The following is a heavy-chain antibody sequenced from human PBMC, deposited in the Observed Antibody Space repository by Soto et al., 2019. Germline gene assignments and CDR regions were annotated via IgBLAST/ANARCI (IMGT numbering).Heavy chain of an antibody. V-gene: IGHV4-30-2*01. J-gene: IGHJ4*02. D-gene: IGHD5-12*01. CDR2: IYHSGST. Sequence: QLQLQESGSGLVKPSQTLSLTCAVSGGSISSGGYSWSLIRQPPGKGLEWIGYIYHSGSTYYNPSLKSRVTISVARSKNQFPLKLTSVPAADTAVYYCAAGGGLPRYYWGQGTLVTVSS. CDR3: AAGGGLPRYY. CDR1: GGSISSGGYS.